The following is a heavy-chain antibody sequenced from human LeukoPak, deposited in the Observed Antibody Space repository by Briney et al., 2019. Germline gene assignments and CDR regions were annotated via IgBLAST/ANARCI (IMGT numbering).Heavy chain of an antibody. Sequence: PGGSLRLSCAASGFTFSSYWMSWVRQAPGKGLEWVANIKQDGSEKYYVDSVKGRFTISRDNAKNSLYLQMNSLRAEDTAVYHCARGAILVVPAALYYMDVWGKGTTVTVSS. J-gene: IGHJ6*03. CDR2: IKQDGSEK. CDR1: GFTFSSYW. V-gene: IGHV3-7*01. D-gene: IGHD2-2*01. CDR3: ARGAILVVPAALYYMDV.